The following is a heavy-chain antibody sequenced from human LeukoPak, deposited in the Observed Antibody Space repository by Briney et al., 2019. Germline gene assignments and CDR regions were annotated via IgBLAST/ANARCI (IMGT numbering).Heavy chain of an antibody. J-gene: IGHJ3*02. V-gene: IGHV4-39*07. Sequence: SETLSLTCTVSGDTISTSFYYWDWIRQPPGKGLEGIGGIFHSGTTYYNPSLKSRVTISLDMSKNQFSLKLTSVTAADTAVYYCARDPGYAGAFDIWGQGTMVTVSP. CDR1: GDTISTSFYY. CDR2: IFHSGTT. CDR3: ARDPGYAGAFDI. D-gene: IGHD5-18*01.